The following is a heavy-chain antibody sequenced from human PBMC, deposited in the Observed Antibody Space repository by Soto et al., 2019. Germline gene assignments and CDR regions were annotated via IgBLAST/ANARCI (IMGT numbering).Heavy chain of an antibody. Sequence: QVQLQQWGAGLLKPSETLSRTCAVYGGSFNDFYWSWFRQPPGKGLEWIGEINQSGSTKYNPSLKSRLTISIDTSKKQFSLKLNSVTAADSAMYYCARGIAVGGKGGWFDPWGQGTLVTVSS. CDR3: ARGIAVGGKGGWFDP. V-gene: IGHV4-34*01. D-gene: IGHD6-19*01. CDR2: INQSGST. J-gene: IGHJ5*02. CDR1: GGSFNDFY.